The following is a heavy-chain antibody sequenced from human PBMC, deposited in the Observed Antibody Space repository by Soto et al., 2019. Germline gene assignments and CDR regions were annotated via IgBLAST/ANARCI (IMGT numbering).Heavy chain of an antibody. D-gene: IGHD3-9*01. CDR3: VLTGYYPTNEYYYYYGMDV. J-gene: IGHJ6*02. CDR2: ISGSGGST. Sequence: GGSLRLSCAASGFTFSSYAMSWVRQAPGKGLEWVSAISGSGGSTYYADSVKGRFTISRDNSKNTLYLQMNSLRAEDTAVYYCVLTGYYPTNEYYYYYGMDVWGQGTTVTVSS. V-gene: IGHV3-23*01. CDR1: GFTFSSYA.